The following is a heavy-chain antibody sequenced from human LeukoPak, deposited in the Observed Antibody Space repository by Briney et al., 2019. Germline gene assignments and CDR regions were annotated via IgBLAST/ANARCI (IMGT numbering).Heavy chain of an antibody. V-gene: IGHV6-1*01. Sequence: SQTLSLTCAISGDSVSSNSAAWNWIRQSPSRGLEWLGRTYYRSKWYNDYAVSVKSRITINPDTSKNQFSLQLNSVTPEDTAVCYCARSRYYDILTGPMGLDYWGQGTLVTVSS. CDR2: TYYRSKWYN. J-gene: IGHJ4*02. D-gene: IGHD3-9*01. CDR1: GDSVSSNSAA. CDR3: ARSRYYDILTGPMGLDY.